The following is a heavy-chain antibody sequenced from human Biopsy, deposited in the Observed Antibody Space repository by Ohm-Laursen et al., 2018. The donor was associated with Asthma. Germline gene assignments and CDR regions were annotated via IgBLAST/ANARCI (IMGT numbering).Heavy chain of an antibody. J-gene: IGHJ4*02. V-gene: IGHV4-59*07. CDR2: VYWTGST. CDR3: VRAVRNEQWLAPFDY. Sequence: SDTLSLTCSVYGGSISSFYWSWIRQSPEKGLEWMGYVYWTGSTNYNPSLKSRVTMSVETSKNRIFLELTSVTAADTAIYYCVRAVRNEQWLAPFDYWGQGKPVTVSS. D-gene: IGHD6-19*01. CDR1: GGSISSFY.